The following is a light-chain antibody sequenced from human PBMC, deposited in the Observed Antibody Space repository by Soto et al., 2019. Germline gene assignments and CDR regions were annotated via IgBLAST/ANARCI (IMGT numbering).Light chain of an antibody. CDR1: SNDVGGYNY. CDR3: SSFAGNNNRGV. J-gene: IGLJ1*01. V-gene: IGLV2-8*01. Sequence: QSVLTQPASVSGSHGQSITISCTGTSNDVGGYNYVSWYQQHPGKAPKVIIFEVNNRPSGVPDRFSGSKSGNTATLTVSGLQAEDEADYYCSSFAGNNNRGVFGSGTKITVL. CDR2: EVN.